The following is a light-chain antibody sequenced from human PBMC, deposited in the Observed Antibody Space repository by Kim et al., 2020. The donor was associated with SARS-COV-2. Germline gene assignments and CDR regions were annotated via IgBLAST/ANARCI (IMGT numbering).Light chain of an antibody. CDR3: QQYGTSPET. CDR1: QSVNSNY. Sequence: LSPGERATLSCRASQSVNSNYLAWYQRKPGQAPRLLIYGASNRATGIPDRFSGSGSGTDFTLSINRLEPEDFAVYDCQQYGTSPETFGGGTKLEI. J-gene: IGKJ4*01. V-gene: IGKV3-20*01. CDR2: GAS.